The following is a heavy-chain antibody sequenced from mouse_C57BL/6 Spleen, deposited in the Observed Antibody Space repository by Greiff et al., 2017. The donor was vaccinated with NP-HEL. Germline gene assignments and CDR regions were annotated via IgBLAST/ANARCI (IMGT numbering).Heavy chain of an antibody. J-gene: IGHJ2*01. D-gene: IGHD1-1*01. CDR3: AKEDTTVVLDY. CDR1: GFSLTSYG. CDR2: IWGDGST. V-gene: IGHV2-3*01. Sequence: VKLMESGPGLVAPSQSLSITCTVSGFSLTSYGVSWVRQPPGKGLEWLGVIWGDGSTNYYSAPISRLSISKDNSKSQVFLKRNSLQTDDTATYDSAKEDTTVVLDYWGQGTTLTVSS.